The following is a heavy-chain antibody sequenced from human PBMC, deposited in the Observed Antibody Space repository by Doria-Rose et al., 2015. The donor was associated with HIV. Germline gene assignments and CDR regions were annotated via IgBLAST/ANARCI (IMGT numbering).Heavy chain of an antibody. Sequence: QITLKESGPVLVKPTETLTLTCTVSGVSLSSPGMGVSWIRQPPGKALEWLANIFTDDERSYKTSLKSRLTISRGTSKSQAVLTMTDMDPVDTATYYCARIKSSRWYHKYYFDFWGQGTLVIVPA. CDR3: ARIKSSRWYHKYYFDF. V-gene: IGHV2-26*01. CDR2: IFTDDER. J-gene: IGHJ4*02. D-gene: IGHD6-13*01. CDR1: GVSLSSPGMG.